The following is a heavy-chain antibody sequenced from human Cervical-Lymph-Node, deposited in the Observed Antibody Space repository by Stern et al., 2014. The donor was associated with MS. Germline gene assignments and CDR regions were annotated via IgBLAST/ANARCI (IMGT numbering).Heavy chain of an antibody. CDR1: GYTFTRYY. CDR3: ARGADTGGFDY. CDR2: LDPGGGST. J-gene: IGHJ4*02. D-gene: IGHD5-18*01. Sequence: VQLVKSGAEVKKPGASVKVSCKASGYTFTRYYVHWVRQAPGQGLEWMGILDPGGGSTNYAQRFQGRVTVTRDTSTSTVYMELSSLRSEDTAVYYCARGADTGGFDYWGQGTLVTVSS. V-gene: IGHV1-46*01.